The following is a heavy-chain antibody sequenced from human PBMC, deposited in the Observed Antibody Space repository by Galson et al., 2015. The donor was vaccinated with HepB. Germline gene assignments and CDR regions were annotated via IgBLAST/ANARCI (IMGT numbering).Heavy chain of an antibody. CDR3: ARETTVVTPGPVCHYFDY. D-gene: IGHD4-23*01. CDR1: GFTFSSYW. Sequence: SLRLSCAASGFTFSSYWMSWVRQAPGKGLEWAANIKQDGSEKYYVDSVKGRFTISRDNAKNSLYLQMNSLRAEDTAVYYCARETTVVTPGPVCHYFDYWDQGTLVTVSS. V-gene: IGHV3-7*03. CDR2: IKQDGSEK. J-gene: IGHJ4*02.